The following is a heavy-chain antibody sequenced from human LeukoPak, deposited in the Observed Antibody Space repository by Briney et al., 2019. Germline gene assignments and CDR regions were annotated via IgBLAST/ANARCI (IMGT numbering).Heavy chain of an antibody. CDR1: GGSISRSSYY. V-gene: IGHV4-39*01. CDR2: IHYSGST. Sequence: SETLSLTCTVSGGSISRSSYYWGWIRQPPGKGLEWIASIHYSGSTYYNPSLKSRVTISVDTSKNQFSRKVSSVTAADTAAYYCARRDTSGRIGRFDPWGQGTLVTVSS. CDR3: ARRDTSGRIGRFDP. D-gene: IGHD5-18*01. J-gene: IGHJ5*02.